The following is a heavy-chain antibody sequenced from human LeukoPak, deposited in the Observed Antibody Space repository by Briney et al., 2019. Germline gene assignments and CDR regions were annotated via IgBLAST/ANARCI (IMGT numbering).Heavy chain of an antibody. D-gene: IGHD3-10*01. V-gene: IGHV3-30*18. Sequence: GRSLRLSCAASGFTFSNYGMHWVRQAPGKGLEWVSVISYDGGNIYYADSVKGRFTISRDNAKNSLYLQMNSLRAEDTAVYYCAKAGLLCFGESGYLHPWRQGTLVTVSS. CDR1: GFTFSNYG. CDR3: AKAGLLCFGESGYLHP. J-gene: IGHJ5*02. CDR2: ISYDGGNI.